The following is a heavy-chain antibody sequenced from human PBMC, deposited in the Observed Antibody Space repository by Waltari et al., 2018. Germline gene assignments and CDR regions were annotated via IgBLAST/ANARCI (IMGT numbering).Heavy chain of an antibody. CDR3: ARITTVTRNFGY. Sequence: EVQLVESGGGLIQPGGSLRLSCAASGFTVSSNYIGWVRQAPGKGLEWVSVIYSGGSTYYADSVKGRFTISRDNSKNTLYLQMNSLRAEDTAVYYCARITTVTRNFGYWGQGTLVTVSS. D-gene: IGHD4-4*01. J-gene: IGHJ4*02. CDR2: IYSGGST. CDR1: GFTVSSNY. V-gene: IGHV3-53*01.